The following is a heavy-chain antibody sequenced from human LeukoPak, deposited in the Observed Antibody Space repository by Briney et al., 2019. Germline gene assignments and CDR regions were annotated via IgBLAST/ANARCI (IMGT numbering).Heavy chain of an antibody. CDR2: INSDGSST. J-gene: IGHJ4*02. CDR3: AKGFSSSGWYSGLFDY. CDR1: GFTFSSYW. D-gene: IGHD6-19*01. V-gene: IGHV3-74*01. Sequence: GGSLRLSCAASGFTFSSYWMHWVRQAPGKGLVWVSRINSDGSSTSYADSVKGRFTISRDNAKNTLYLQMNNVRLEDTAVYYCAKGFSSSGWYSGLFDYWGQGTLVTVSS.